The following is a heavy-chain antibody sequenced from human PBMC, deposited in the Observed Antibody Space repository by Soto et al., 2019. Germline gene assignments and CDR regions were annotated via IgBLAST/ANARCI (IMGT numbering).Heavy chain of an antibody. CDR1: GYSFSNSG. J-gene: IGHJ5*02. CDR3: ARDEYNNVRNLLNP. D-gene: IGHD6-6*01. CDR2: ISTYNGNT. V-gene: IGHV1-18*01. Sequence: QVELVQSGPEVKKPGASVRVSCKASGYSFSNSGFSWMRQAPGQGLEWMGGISTYNGNTNYAQKFQGRLPMTRDTSTTTAFMVSTTLRSDDTAVYDCARDEYNNVRNLLNPWGQGTLVTVTS.